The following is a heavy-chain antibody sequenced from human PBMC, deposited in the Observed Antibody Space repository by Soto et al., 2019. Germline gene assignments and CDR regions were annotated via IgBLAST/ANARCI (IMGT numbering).Heavy chain of an antibody. CDR3: ARAPIE. J-gene: IGHJ4*01. CDR2: IYHSGST. D-gene: IGHD3-10*01. Sequence: SDTLSLTCAVSGGSISSDLYSWSWIRQPPGKGLEWIGYIYHSGSTYYNPSLKSRVTISVETPKDQFSLKLSSVTAADTAVYYCARAPIEWGQGTLVTVSS. CDR1: GGSISSDLYS. V-gene: IGHV4-30-2*01.